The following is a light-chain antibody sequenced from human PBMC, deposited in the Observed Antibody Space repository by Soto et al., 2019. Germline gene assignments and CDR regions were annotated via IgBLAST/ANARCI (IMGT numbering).Light chain of an antibody. J-gene: IGKJ2*01. CDR1: QSVTNN. CDR3: QQYNNWPPYT. CDR2: GAS. Sequence: EIVTTQSPAALSVSPGESVTLSCRASQSVTNNLAWYQQKPGQAPRLLIYGASTRATGIPVRFSGSGSGTEFTLTICGLQSEDFAVYYCQQYNNWPPYTFGQGTKLEIK. V-gene: IGKV3-15*01.